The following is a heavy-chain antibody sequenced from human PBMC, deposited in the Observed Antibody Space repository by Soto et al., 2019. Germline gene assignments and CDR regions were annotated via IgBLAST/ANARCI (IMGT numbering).Heavy chain of an antibody. CDR1: GYTFSNYD. V-gene: IGHV1-18*01. D-gene: IGHD2-2*03. J-gene: IGHJ5*02. Sequence: ASVKVSCKASGYTFSNYDIVWLRQAPGQGLEWMGWISGYNGNTNYAQNFQGRVTMTTDTSTRTSYMELRSLRPDDAAVYYCVRQEKLDGHKWFDPRGHGTLVTGSS. CDR2: ISGYNGNT. CDR3: VRQEKLDGHKWFDP.